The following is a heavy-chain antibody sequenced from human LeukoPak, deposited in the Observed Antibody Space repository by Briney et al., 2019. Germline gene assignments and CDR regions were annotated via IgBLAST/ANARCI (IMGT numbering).Heavy chain of an antibody. J-gene: IGHJ5*02. CDR3: ESAFVGNGFDP. CDR2: TYYRSKWYY. V-gene: IGHV6-1*01. CDR1: WDGAFSTGAA. Sequence: SQTLSLTCAISWDGAFSTGAATNCLRQSPSRGLEWLGRTYYRSKWYYDYAVSVKSRITINPDTSKNQFSLQLKYVTPEATAVYYCESAFVGNGFDPWGQGTLVTVSS. D-gene: IGHD3-16*01.